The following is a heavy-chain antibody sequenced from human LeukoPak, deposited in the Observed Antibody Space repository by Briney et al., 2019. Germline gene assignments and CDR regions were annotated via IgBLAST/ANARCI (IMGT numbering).Heavy chain of an antibody. CDR2: IYNSGNS. CDR3: ATRKLGNDY. D-gene: IGHD7-27*01. Sequence: ETLSLTCTVSGGSIGSYYWSWIRQPPGKGLEWIGYIYNSGNSNYNPSLKSRVTISADTSKNQFSLKLYSVTAADTAVYYCATRKLGNDYWGQGTLVTVSS. V-gene: IGHV4-59*01. CDR1: GGSIGSYY. J-gene: IGHJ4*02.